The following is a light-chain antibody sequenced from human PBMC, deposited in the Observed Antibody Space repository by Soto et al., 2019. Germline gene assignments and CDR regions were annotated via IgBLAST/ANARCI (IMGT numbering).Light chain of an antibody. J-gene: IGKJ1*01. CDR3: QQYNSWLWT. V-gene: IGKV3-11*01. CDR1: QSVSSY. Sequence: IVLTRSPATLSLSPGERATLSCRASQSVSSYLAWYQQKPGQAPRLLIYDASNRATGIPARFSGSGSGTEFTLIISSLQSEDSAVYYCQQYNSWLWTFGQGTKVDIK. CDR2: DAS.